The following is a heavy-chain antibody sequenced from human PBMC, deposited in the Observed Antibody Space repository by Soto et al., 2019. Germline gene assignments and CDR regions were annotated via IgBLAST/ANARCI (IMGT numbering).Heavy chain of an antibody. D-gene: IGHD1-26*01. J-gene: IGHJ4*02. V-gene: IGHV4-31*03. Sequence: SETLSLTCTVSGGSISSGGYYWSWIRQHPGKGLEWIGYIYYSGSTYYNPSLKSRVTISVDTSKNQFSLKLSSVTAADTAVYYCARDGEGGDYFDYWGQGTLVTVSS. CDR2: IYYSGST. CDR3: ARDGEGGDYFDY. CDR1: GGSISSGGYY.